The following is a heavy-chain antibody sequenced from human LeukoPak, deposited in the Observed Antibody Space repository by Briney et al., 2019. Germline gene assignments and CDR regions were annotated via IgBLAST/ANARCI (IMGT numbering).Heavy chain of an antibody. Sequence: SVKVSCKASGGTFGSYAISWVRQAPGQGLEWMGRIIPILGIANYAQKFQGRVTITADKSTSTAYMELSSLRSEDTAVYYCARATSSYYYGMDVWGQGTTVTVSS. D-gene: IGHD3-16*01. V-gene: IGHV1-69*04. CDR1: GGTFGSYA. CDR2: IIPILGIA. CDR3: ARATSSYYYGMDV. J-gene: IGHJ6*02.